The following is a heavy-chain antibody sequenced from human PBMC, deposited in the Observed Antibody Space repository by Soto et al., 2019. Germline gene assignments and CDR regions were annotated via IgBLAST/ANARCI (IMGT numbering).Heavy chain of an antibody. CDR2: IYHSGST. V-gene: IGHV4-30-2*01. CDR1: GGSISSGGYS. D-gene: IGHD2-2*01. J-gene: IGHJ4*02. CDR3: ARVYREYYFDY. Sequence: LSLTCAVSGGSISSGGYSWSWIRQPPGKGLEWIGYIYHSGSTYYNPSLKSRVTISVDRSKNQFSLKLSSVTAADAAVYYCARVYREYYFDYWGQGTLVTVSS.